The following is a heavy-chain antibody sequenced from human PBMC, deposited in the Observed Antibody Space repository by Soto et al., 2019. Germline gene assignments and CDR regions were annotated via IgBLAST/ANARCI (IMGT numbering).Heavy chain of an antibody. Sequence: PGGSLRLSCAASGFTVNSHAMSWVRQAPGKGLGWVASISGGGDGTYYGDSVKGRFTISRDSSSSTLYLQMNNLRGEDTAVYFCTKSRRGILMVYGFGGMDVWGQGTTVTVSS. J-gene: IGHJ6*02. CDR1: GFTVNSHA. CDR2: ISGGGDGT. V-gene: IGHV3-23*01. D-gene: IGHD2-8*01. CDR3: TKSRRGILMVYGFGGMDV.